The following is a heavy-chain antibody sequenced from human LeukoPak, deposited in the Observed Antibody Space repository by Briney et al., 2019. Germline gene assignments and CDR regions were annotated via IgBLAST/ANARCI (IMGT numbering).Heavy chain of an antibody. CDR1: GFTFSSYG. CDR3: AQSGYSYAFDY. Sequence: GGSLRLSCAASGFTFSSYGMHWVRQAPGKGLEWVAVISYDGSNKYYADSVKGRFTISRDNSKNTLYLQMNSLRAEDTAVYYCAQSGYSYAFDYWGQGTLVTVSS. D-gene: IGHD5-18*01. J-gene: IGHJ4*02. V-gene: IGHV3-30*18. CDR2: ISYDGSNK.